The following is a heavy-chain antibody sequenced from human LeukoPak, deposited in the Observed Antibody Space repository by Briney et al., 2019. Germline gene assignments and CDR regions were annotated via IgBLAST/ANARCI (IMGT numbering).Heavy chain of an antibody. J-gene: IGHJ6*03. CDR1: GFTFSSYS. V-gene: IGHV3-21*01. D-gene: IGHD2-15*01. CDR2: ISSSSSYI. CDR3: ARQGYCSGGSCYGYYYYYMDV. Sequence: GGSLRLSCAASGFTFSSYSMNWVRQAPGKGLEWVSSISSSSSYIYYADSVKGRFTISRDNAKNSLYLQMNSLRAEDTAVYYCARQGYCSGGSCYGYYYYYMDVWGKGTTVTVSS.